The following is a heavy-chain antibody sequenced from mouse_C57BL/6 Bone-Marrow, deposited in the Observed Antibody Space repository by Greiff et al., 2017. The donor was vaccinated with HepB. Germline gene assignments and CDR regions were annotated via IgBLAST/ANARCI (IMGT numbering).Heavy chain of an antibody. D-gene: IGHD1-1*01. CDR1: GYTFTSYW. CDR3: ARWTTVVAYYAMDY. CDR2: IHPTSGST. Sequence: VQLQQPGAELVKPGASVKLSCKASGYTFTSYWLHWVQQRPGQGLEWIGMIHPTSGSTNYNEKFKSKATLTVDKSSSTAYMQLSSLTSEDSAVYYCARWTTVVAYYAMDYWGQGTSVTVSS. J-gene: IGHJ4*01. V-gene: IGHV1-64*01.